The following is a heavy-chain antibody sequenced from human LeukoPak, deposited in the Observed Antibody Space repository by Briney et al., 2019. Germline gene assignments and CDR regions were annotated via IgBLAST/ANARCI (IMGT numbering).Heavy chain of an antibody. D-gene: IGHD1-1*01. CDR3: ARVVATWAYYMDV. CDR1: GASISSGDYY. Sequence: PSQTLSLTCTVSGASISSGDYYWPWIRQTPGKGLEWIGYIYVRGTTFYSASLKSRASISRDTSKNQFSLNLNSVTAADTAVYYCARVVATWAYYMDVWGKGTSVTVSS. CDR2: IYVRGTT. V-gene: IGHV4-30-4*08. J-gene: IGHJ6*03.